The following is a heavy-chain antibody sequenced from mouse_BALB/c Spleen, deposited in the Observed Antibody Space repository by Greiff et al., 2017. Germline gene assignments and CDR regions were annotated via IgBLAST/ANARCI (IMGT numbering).Heavy chain of an antibody. J-gene: IGHJ4*01. CDR1: GFTFSSYA. CDR3: ARDKGDDGNPYAMDY. V-gene: IGHV5-9-4*01. D-gene: IGHD2-1*01. CDR2: ISSGGSYT. Sequence: EVQRVESGGGLVKPGGSLKLSCAASGFTFSSYAMSWVRQSPEKRLEWVAEISSGGSYTYYPDTVTGRFTISRDNAKNTLYLEMSSLRSEDTAMYYCARDKGDDGNPYAMDYWGQGTSVTVSS.